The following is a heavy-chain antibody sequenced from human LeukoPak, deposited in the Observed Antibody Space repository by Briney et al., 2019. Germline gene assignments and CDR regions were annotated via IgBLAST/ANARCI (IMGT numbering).Heavy chain of an antibody. J-gene: IGHJ5*02. CDR3: ARDRGYSSSSGPSNWFDP. Sequence: GGSLRLSCAASGFTFSSYSMNWVRQAPGKGLEWVSSISSSSSYIYYADSVKGRFTISRDNAKNSLYLQMNSLRAEDTAVYYCARDRGYSSSSGPSNWFDPWGQGTLVTVSS. V-gene: IGHV3-21*01. CDR1: GFTFSSYS. D-gene: IGHD6-6*01. CDR2: ISSSSSYI.